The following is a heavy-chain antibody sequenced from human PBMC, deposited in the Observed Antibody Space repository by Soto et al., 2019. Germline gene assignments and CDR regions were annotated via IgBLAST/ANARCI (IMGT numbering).Heavy chain of an antibody. CDR2: INHSGST. Sequence: PSETLSLTCAVYGGSFSGYYWSWIRQPPGKGLEWIGEINHSGSTNYNPSLKSRVTISVDTSKNQFSLKLSSVTAADTAVYYCARGLRRGYYSVLGYWGQGTLVTVSS. CDR3: ARGLRRGYYSVLGY. V-gene: IGHV4-34*01. J-gene: IGHJ4*02. D-gene: IGHD3-3*01. CDR1: GGSFSGYY.